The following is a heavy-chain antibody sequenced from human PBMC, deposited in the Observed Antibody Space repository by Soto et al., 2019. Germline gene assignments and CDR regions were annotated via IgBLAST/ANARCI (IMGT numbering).Heavy chain of an antibody. CDR2: INPSGGST. J-gene: IGHJ6*02. D-gene: IGHD2-8*01. V-gene: IGHV1-46*01. CDR1: GYTFTSYY. CDR3: ARSCTNGVCYTSYYGMDV. Sequence: QVQLVQSGAEVKKPGASVKVSCKASGYTFTSYYMHWVRQAPGQGLEWMGIINPSGGSTSYAQKFQGRVTMTRDTSTSTVYMELSSLRSEDTAVYYCARSCTNGVCYTSYYGMDVWGQGTTVTVSS.